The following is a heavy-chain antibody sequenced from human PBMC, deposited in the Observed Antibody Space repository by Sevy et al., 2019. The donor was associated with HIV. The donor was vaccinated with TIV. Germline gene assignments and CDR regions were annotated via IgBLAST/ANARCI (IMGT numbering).Heavy chain of an antibody. Sequence: SETLSLTCTVSGGSISSYYWSWIRQPPGKGLEWIGYIYYSGSTNYNPSLKSRVTISVDTSKNQFSLKLSSVTAADTAVYYCAGGYSDHDWFDYWGQGTLVTVSS. CDR1: GGSISSYY. J-gene: IGHJ4*02. CDR2: IYYSGST. D-gene: IGHD5-12*01. V-gene: IGHV4-59*01. CDR3: AGGYSDHDWFDY.